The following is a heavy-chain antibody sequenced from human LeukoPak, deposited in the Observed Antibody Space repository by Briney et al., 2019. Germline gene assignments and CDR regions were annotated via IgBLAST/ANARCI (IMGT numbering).Heavy chain of an antibody. D-gene: IGHD2-15*01. V-gene: IGHV4-4*02. CDR2: IYHSGTT. Sequence: PSETLSLTCTVSGGSISSSNWWGWVRPPPGKGLECIGEIYHSGTTNYNPSVKRRVTISVDKSMNHFSLKLNSVTAADTAVYYCARAFLVGYSPEEYFFDYWGQGTLVTVSS. CDR3: ARAFLVGYSPEEYFFDY. J-gene: IGHJ4*02. CDR1: GGSISSSNW.